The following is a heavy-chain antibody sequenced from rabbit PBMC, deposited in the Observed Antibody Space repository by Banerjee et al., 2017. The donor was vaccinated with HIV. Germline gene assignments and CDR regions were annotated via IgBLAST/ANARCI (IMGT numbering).Heavy chain of an antibody. CDR3: ARAYPGYGGYGYGTFNL. CDR2: IDTGSGYT. CDR1: GFSFSNGYD. D-gene: IGHD6-1*01. Sequence: QEQLVESGGGLVKPGASLTLTCKASGFSFSNGYDMCWVRQAPGKGLEWIGCIDTGSGYTYYASWAKGRFTITRSTSLKTVTLQLNSLTAADTATYFCARAYPGYGGYGYGTFNLWGPGTLVPS. J-gene: IGHJ4*01. V-gene: IGHV1S43*01.